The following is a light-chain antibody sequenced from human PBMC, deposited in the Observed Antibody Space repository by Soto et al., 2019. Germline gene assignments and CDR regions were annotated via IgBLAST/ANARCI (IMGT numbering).Light chain of an antibody. V-gene: IGLV3-21*02. CDR1: NIGSKS. Sequence: SYELTQPPSVSVAPGQTARITCGGNNIGSKSVHWYQQKPGQAPVLVVYDDSDRPSGIPERFSGSKSGTSASLAITGLQAEDEADFYCQSHDSSLSAYVFGTGTKLTVL. CDR3: QSHDSSLSAYV. CDR2: DDS. J-gene: IGLJ1*01.